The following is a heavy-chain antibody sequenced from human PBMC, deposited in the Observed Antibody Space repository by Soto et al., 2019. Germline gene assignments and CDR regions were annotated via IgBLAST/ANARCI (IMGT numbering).Heavy chain of an antibody. CDR1: GFTFSNYD. CDR2: ISGSGDGT. Sequence: EVQLLESGGGLVQPGGSLRLSCAASGFTFSNYDMNWVRQAPGKGLEWVSAISGSGDGTYYADSVKGRFTISRDNSRNTLFLQMNSLRAEDTAVYYCVKGGWLDYWGQGALVPVSS. V-gene: IGHV3-23*01. J-gene: IGHJ4*02. CDR3: VKGGWLDY. D-gene: IGHD6-19*01.